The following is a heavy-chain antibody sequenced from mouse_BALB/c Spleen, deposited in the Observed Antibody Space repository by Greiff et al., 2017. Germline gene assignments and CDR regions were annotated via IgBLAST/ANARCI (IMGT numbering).Heavy chain of an antibody. V-gene: IGHV3-2*02. CDR1: GYSITSDYA. D-gene: IGHD1-2*01. CDR3: ARSLLRHYAMDY. CDR2: ISYSGST. J-gene: IGHJ4*01. Sequence: EVQLQQSGPGLVKPSQSLSLTCTVTGYSITSDYAWNWIRQFPGNKLEWMGYISYSGSTSYNPSLKSRISITRDTSKNQFFLQLNSVTTEDTATYYCARSLLRHYAMDYWGQGTSVTVSS.